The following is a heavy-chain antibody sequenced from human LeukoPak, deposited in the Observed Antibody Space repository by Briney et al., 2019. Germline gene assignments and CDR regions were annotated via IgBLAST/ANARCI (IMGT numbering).Heavy chain of an antibody. CDR2: IYPGDSDT. D-gene: IGHD4-23*01. Sequence: GESLKISCKGSGYSFNSYWIVWVRQMPGKGLEWMGAIYPGDSDTRYSPSLDGQVTISADKSVSTTYLQWSSLQASDTAMYYCARPSSLYGGTSEDYWGQGTLVTVSS. CDR1: GYSFNSYW. J-gene: IGHJ4*02. V-gene: IGHV5-51*01. CDR3: ARPSSLYGGTSEDY.